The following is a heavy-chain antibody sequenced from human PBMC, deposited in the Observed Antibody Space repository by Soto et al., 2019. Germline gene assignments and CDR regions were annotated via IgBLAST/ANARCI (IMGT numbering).Heavy chain of an antibody. J-gene: IGHJ4*02. CDR3: ARRSSDEADY. CDR1: GGSFSGYY. Sequence: SETLSLTCAVYGGSFSGYYWSWIRQPPGKGLEWIGEINHSGSTNYNPSLKSRVTISVDTSKNQFSLKLSSVTAADTAVYYCARRSSDEADYWGQGTLVTVSS. V-gene: IGHV4-34*01. CDR2: INHSGST.